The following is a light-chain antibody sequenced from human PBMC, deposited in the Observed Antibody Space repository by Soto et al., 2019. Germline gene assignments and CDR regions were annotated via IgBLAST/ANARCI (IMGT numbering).Light chain of an antibody. CDR1: QSIASN. Sequence: EIVMTQSPATLPVSPGESATLSCRASQSIASNLAWYQQKPGQAPRLLIHSASARATGIPPRFSGSGSETEFTLTISSLQSEDFAVYYCQQHNHWPSFGQGTNLEIK. J-gene: IGKJ2*01. V-gene: IGKV3-15*01. CDR2: SAS. CDR3: QQHNHWPS.